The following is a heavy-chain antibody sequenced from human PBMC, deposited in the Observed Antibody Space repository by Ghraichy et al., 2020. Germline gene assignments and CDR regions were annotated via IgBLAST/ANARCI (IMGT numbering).Heavy chain of an antibody. V-gene: IGHV4-34*01. CDR1: GGSFSGYY. CDR3: ARGLGVVPAAPGGFDP. CDR2: INHSGST. Sequence: SETLSLTCAVYGGSFSGYYWSWIRQPPGKGLEWIGEINHSGSTNYNPSLKSRVTISVDTSKNQFSLKLSSVTAADTAVYYCARGLGVVPAAPGGFDPWGQGTLVTVSS. J-gene: IGHJ5*02. D-gene: IGHD2-2*01.